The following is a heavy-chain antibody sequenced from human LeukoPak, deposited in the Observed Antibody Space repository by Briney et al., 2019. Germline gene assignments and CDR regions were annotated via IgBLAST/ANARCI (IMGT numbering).Heavy chain of an antibody. CDR1: GFTFSSYA. CDR2: INRSGSS. V-gene: IGHV4-34*01. D-gene: IGHD3-22*01. CDR3: ARGLGSGYYFPFDY. Sequence: PGGSLRLSCAASGFTFSSYAMSWVRQAPGKGLEWLGEINRSGSSNYNPSLKSRVTISVDTSKHHFSLKLSSVTAADTAVYYCARGLGSGYYFPFDYWGQGTLVTVSS. J-gene: IGHJ4*02.